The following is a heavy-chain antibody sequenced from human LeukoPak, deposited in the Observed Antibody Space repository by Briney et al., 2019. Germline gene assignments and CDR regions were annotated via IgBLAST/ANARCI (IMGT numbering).Heavy chain of an antibody. V-gene: IGHV4-34*01. D-gene: IGHD6-13*01. Sequence: PSETLSLTCAVYGGSFSGYYWSWIRQPPGKGLEWIGEINHSGSTNYNPSLKSRGTISVDTSKNHFSLKLSSVTAADTAVYYCAREAAARYDYWGQGTLVTVSS. CDR2: INHSGST. J-gene: IGHJ4*02. CDR3: AREAAARYDY. CDR1: GGSFSGYY.